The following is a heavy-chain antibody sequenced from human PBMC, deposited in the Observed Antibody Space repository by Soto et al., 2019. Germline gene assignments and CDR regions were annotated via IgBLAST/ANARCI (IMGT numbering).Heavy chain of an antibody. V-gene: IGHV5-51*01. J-gene: IGHJ4*02. Sequence: GESLKISYKASGYSFNSYWLGWVRQMPGKGLEWMGIIYPGDSDTIYSPSFQGQVTISADKSISTAYMQWNSLKASDTAMYYCARPPYSASYYYFDQWGQGTPVTVSS. CDR1: GYSFNSYW. D-gene: IGHD1-26*01. CDR2: IYPGDSDT. CDR3: ARPPYSASYYYFDQ.